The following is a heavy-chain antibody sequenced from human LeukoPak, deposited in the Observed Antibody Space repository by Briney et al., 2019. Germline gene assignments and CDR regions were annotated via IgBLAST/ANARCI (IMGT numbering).Heavy chain of an antibody. D-gene: IGHD5-18*01. Sequence: SETLSLTCTASGSSIINYYCSWIRQPAGKGLEWIGRIYTSGTTNYNPSLKSRVTISVDKSKNQLSLKLSSVTAADTAVYYCSRDLRGYSYGLGYWVQGTVVTVSS. V-gene: IGHV4-4*07. J-gene: IGHJ4*02. CDR3: SRDLRGYSYGLGY. CDR2: IYTSGTT. CDR1: GSSIINYY.